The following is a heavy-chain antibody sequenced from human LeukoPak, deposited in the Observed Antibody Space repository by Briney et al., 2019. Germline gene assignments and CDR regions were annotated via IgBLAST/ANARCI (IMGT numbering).Heavy chain of an antibody. V-gene: IGHV4-34*01. CDR1: GGSFSDFY. CDR2: IHQTGIT. D-gene: IGHD2-2*01. Sequence: SETLSLTCGVYGGSFSDFYWSWIRQPPGKGLEWIGEIHQTGITNYNPSLKSRVTMSVDTSKNQFSLRLSSVTAADTAVYYCARGACTTTSCYAFDIWGRGTMLTVSS. J-gene: IGHJ3*02. CDR3: ARGACTTTSCYAFDI.